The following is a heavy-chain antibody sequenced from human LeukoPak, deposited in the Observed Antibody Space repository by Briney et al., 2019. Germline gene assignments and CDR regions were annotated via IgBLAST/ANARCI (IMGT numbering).Heavy chain of an antibody. D-gene: IGHD3-3*01. CDR2: SNLSGST. J-gene: IGHJ4*02. Sequence: PSETLSLTCGVSGGSFSGSYWGRIRQPPGKGLEWIGESNLSGSTNYNSSLTSRVTISLDTSKNQFSLNLRSVTTADTAVYYCARVSISLFGVVTAHFDSWGQGTLVAVSS. V-gene: IGHV4-34*01. CDR1: GGSFSGSY. CDR3: ARVSISLFGVVTAHFDS.